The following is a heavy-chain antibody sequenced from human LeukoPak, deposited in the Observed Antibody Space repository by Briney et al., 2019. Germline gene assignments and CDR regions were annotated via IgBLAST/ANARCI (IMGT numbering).Heavy chain of an antibody. CDR1: GFTFSSYW. CDR3: ASFPPYMVRTDAFDI. J-gene: IGHJ3*02. CDR2: ISRSSAYI. D-gene: IGHD3-10*01. Sequence: PGGSLRLSCVASGFTFSSYWMNWVRQAPGKGLEWVSSISRSSAYIYYADSVKGRFTISRDNAKNSLYLQMNSLRAEDTAVYYCASFPPYMVRTDAFDIWGQGTMVTVSS. V-gene: IGHV3-21*01.